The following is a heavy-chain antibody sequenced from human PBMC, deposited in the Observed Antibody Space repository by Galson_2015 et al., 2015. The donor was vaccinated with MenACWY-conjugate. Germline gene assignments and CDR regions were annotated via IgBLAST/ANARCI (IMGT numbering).Heavy chain of an antibody. CDR3: ASFSKFYFDTTVGYYFEY. V-gene: IGHV1-69*13. J-gene: IGHJ4*02. D-gene: IGHD3-22*01. Sequence: SVKVSCKASGASVNSHAVSWVRQAPGQGLEWMGGTFLWIGQQTTQRGFQGEARLMGTDPTTTPSMELSSLRPEDTAVYYCASFSKFYFDTTVGYYFEYWGQGTLVTVAS. CDR1: GASVNSHA. CDR2: TFLWIGQ.